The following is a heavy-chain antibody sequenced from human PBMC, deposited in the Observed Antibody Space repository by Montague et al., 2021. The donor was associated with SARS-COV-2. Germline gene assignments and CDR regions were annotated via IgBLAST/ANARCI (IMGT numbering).Heavy chain of an antibody. CDR1: GDSTSCPNCY. J-gene: IGHJ5*02. V-gene: IGHV4-39*01. Sequence: SETLSLTCTVSGDSTSCPNCYWGWIRQAPGKGLDWIGTIYNSGTTYYNPSLKGRLTISIDTSKNQFSLKLTSVTAADTAVYYCARHRNYGDHSLDNWFHPWGQGTLGTVSS. D-gene: IGHD4-17*01. CDR2: IYNSGTT. CDR3: ARHRNYGDHSLDNWFHP.